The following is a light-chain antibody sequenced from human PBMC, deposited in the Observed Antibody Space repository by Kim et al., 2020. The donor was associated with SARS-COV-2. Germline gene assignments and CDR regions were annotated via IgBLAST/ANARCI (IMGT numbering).Light chain of an antibody. V-gene: IGLV2-11*03. CDR1: SSDVGAYNF. Sequence: GQSVTISGTGTSSDVGAYNFVSWYLQHPGKAPKLMIYDVTKRPSGVPDRFSGSKSGNTASLTISGLQAEDEADYYCCSYAGTYTYVFGTGTKVTVL. CDR2: DVT. CDR3: CSYAGTYTYV. J-gene: IGLJ1*01.